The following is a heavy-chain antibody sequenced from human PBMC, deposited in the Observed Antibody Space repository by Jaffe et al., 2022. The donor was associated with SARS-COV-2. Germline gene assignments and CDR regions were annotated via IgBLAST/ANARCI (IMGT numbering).Heavy chain of an antibody. Sequence: EVQLVESGGGLVQPGGSLRLSCAASGFTFSSYEMNWVRQAPGKGLEWVSYISSSGSTIYYADSVKGRFTISRDNAKNSLYLQMNSLRAEDTAVYYCARETGDSSGYYYYFDYWGQGTLVTVSS. V-gene: IGHV3-48*03. CDR3: ARETGDSSGYYYYFDY. J-gene: IGHJ4*02. CDR1: GFTFSSYE. CDR2: ISSSGSTI. D-gene: IGHD3-22*01.